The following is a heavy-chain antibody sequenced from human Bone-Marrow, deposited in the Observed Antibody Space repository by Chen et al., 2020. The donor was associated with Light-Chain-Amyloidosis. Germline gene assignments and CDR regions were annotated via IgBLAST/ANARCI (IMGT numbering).Heavy chain of an antibody. D-gene: IGHD5-12*01. CDR1: GYTFPNYW. CDR3: ARRRGGSNFDY. J-gene: IGHJ4*02. V-gene: IGHV5-51*01. CDR2: IYPEDSDA. Sequence: EVQLEQSGPEVKKPGESLKISCKGSGYTFPNYWIGWVRQMPGKGLEWMGVIYPEDSDARYSPSFEGQVTISPDKSITTTYLQWSRLQASDPAMYYCARRRGGSNFDYWGQGTLVTVSS.